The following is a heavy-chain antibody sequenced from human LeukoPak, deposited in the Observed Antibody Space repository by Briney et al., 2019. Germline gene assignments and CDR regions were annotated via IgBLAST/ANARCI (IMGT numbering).Heavy chain of an antibody. CDR1: GGSISSYY. CDR3: ARLRSDAFDI. J-gene: IGHJ3*02. D-gene: IGHD2-15*01. Sequence: SETLSLTCTVSGGSISSYYWSWIRQPPGKGLKWIGYIYYSGSTNYNPSLKSRVTISVDTSKNQFSLKLSSVTAADTAVYYCARLRSDAFDIWGQGTMVTVSS. V-gene: IGHV4-59*08. CDR2: IYYSGST.